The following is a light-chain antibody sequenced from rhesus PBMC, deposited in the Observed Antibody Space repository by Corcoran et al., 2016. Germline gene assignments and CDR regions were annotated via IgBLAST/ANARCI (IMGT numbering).Light chain of an antibody. CDR2: DAS. CDR1: QGISSY. J-gene: IGKJ4*01. Sequence: DIQMTQSPSSLSASVGDTVTITCRASQGISSYLNWFQQKPGKAPKLLIYDASSLESGVPSRFSGSGSGTDFPLTICRLQPEDFAAYYCLQHTSYPLTFGGGTKVEIK. CDR3: LQHTSYPLT. V-gene: IGKV1-28*03.